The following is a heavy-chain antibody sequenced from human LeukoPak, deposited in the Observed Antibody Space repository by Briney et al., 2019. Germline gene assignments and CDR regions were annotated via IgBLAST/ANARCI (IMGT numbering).Heavy chain of an antibody. CDR3: ARDGTSTDDY. J-gene: IGHJ4*02. V-gene: IGHV1-18*01. D-gene: IGHD2-2*01. Sequence: ASVKVSCKTSGYTFSSFGINWVRQAPGQGLEWMGWISGNNDNPNYGQKFQGRFTVTTDSSTSTAYMELRNLRFDDTAVYYCARDGTSTDDYWGQGTLVTVSS. CDR1: GYTFSSFG. CDR2: ISGNNDNP.